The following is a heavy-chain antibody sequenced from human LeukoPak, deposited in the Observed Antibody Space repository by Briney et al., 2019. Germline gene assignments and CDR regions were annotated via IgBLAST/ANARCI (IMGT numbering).Heavy chain of an antibody. Sequence: PSETLSLTCTVSGGSISSYYWSWIRQPPGKGLEWIGYIYYSGNTNYNPSLKSRVTISVDTSKNQFSLKLSSVTAADTAVYYCARRQSCHGTPCSTGRWFDPWGQGTLVTVSS. CDR3: ARRQSCHGTPCSTGRWFDP. CDR1: GGSISSYY. V-gene: IGHV4-59*08. CDR2: IYYSGNT. D-gene: IGHD2-15*01. J-gene: IGHJ5*02.